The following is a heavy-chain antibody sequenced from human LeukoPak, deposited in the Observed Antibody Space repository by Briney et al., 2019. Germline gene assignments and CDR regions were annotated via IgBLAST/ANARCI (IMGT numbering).Heavy chain of an antibody. Sequence: SETLSLTCTVSGGSLTGYYWGWIRQPPGKGLEWIGSIYYSGSTYYNPSLKSRVTISVDTSKNQFSLKLSSVTAADTAVYYRESLQNSGSSRNQVWGQGTTVTVSS. J-gene: IGHJ6*02. V-gene: IGHV4-39*07. CDR1: GGSLTGYY. CDR2: IYYSGST. D-gene: IGHD1-1*01. CDR3: ESLQNSGSSRNQV.